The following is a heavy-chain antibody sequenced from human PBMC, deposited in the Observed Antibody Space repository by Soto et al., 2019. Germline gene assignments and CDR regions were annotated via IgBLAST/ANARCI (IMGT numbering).Heavy chain of an antibody. V-gene: IGHV4-31*03. J-gene: IGHJ4*02. Sequence: QVQLQESGPGLVKPSQTLSLTCTVSGGSISSGGYYWSWISQHPGKGLEWIGYIYYSGSTYYNPSLKSRVTISVDTSKNQFSLKLSSVTAADTAVYYCARGDSSGYYHPLDYWGQGTLVTVSS. CDR1: GGSISSGGYY. CDR2: IYYSGST. D-gene: IGHD3-22*01. CDR3: ARGDSSGYYHPLDY.